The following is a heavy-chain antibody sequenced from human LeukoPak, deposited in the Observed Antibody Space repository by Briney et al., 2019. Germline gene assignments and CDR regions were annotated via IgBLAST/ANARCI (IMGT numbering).Heavy chain of an antibody. J-gene: IGHJ5*02. Sequence: SETPSLTCTVSGGSISSYYWSWIRQPAGKGLEWIGRIYTSGSTNYNPSLKSRVTMSVDTSKNQFSLKLSSVTAADTAVYYCARVYCSGGSCTKADWFDPWGQGTLVTVSS. CDR3: ARVYCSGGSCTKADWFDP. CDR1: GGSISSYY. V-gene: IGHV4-4*07. D-gene: IGHD2-15*01. CDR2: IYTSGST.